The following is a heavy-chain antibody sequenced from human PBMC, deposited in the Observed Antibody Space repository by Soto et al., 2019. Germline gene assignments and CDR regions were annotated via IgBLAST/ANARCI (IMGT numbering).Heavy chain of an antibody. CDR1: GGSFSVYS. CDR2: INHSGVT. V-gene: IGHV4-34*01. D-gene: IGHD4-17*01. Sequence: SETLSLTCAVYGGSFSVYSWTWPRQPPGKGLEWIGQINHSGVTHYNPSLEGRVAISVDTSNSQFSLKLSSVTAADTAVYYCARENHPWVDQTTWWFDPWGQGTLVTVSS. J-gene: IGHJ5*02. CDR3: ARENHPWVDQTTWWFDP.